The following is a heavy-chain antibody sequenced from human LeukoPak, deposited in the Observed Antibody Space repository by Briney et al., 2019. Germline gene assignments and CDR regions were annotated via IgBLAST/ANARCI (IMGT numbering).Heavy chain of an antibody. V-gene: IGHV4-30-4*01. Sequence: SQTLSLTCTVSGGSISSGDYYWSWIRQPPGKGLEWIGYIYYSGSTYYNPSLKSRVTISVDTSKNQFSLKLSSVTAADTAVYYCARGEARGQWPYYYYMDVWGKGTTVTVSS. CDR2: IYYSGST. CDR3: ARGEARGQWPYYYYMDV. CDR1: GGSISSGDYY. D-gene: IGHD6-19*01. J-gene: IGHJ6*03.